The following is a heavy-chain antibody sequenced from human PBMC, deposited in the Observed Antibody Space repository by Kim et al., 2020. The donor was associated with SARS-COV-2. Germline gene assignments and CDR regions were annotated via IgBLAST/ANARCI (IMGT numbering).Heavy chain of an antibody. CDR3: ASGPYGSGSIGAFDI. J-gene: IGHJ3*02. CDR2: IYYSGST. D-gene: IGHD3-10*01. Sequence: SETLSLTFTVSGGSISSSSYYWGWIRQPPGKGLEWIGSIYYSGSTYYNPSLKSRVTISVDTSKNQFSLKLSSVTAADTAVYYCASGPYGSGSIGAFDIWGQGTMVTVSS. CDR1: GGSISSSSYY. V-gene: IGHV4-39*01.